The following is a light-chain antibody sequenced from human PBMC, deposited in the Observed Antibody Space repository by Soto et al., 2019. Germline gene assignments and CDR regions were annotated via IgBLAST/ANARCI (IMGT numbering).Light chain of an antibody. Sequence: SPRRLLRAVCGSPGQSVCVSCFGTSSDVGGYNYVSWYQQYPGKSPKLMIYDVSKRPSGVPDRFSGSKSGNTASLTITGRQAQVEADYYCCSYAGRHTYVFGTGTTVTGL. CDR3: CSYAGRHTYV. V-gene: IGLV2-11*01. CDR2: DVS. J-gene: IGLJ1*01. CDR1: SSDVGGYNY.